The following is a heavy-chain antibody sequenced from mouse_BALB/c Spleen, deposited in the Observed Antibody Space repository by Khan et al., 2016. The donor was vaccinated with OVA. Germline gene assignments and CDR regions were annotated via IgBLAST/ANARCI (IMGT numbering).Heavy chain of an antibody. D-gene: IGHD2-1*01. CDR3: AGGNYFV. Sequence: QIQLVQSGPELKKPGETVRISCKASGYTFTDYSMHWVKQAQGKDLKWMGWINTETGEPTYAEDFKGRFAFSLENSASSAYLQFNNLKIEDTATYFWAGGNYFVWGAATTVTFSS. V-gene: IGHV9-2-1*01. J-gene: IGHJ1*01. CDR2: INTETGEP. CDR1: GYTFTDYS.